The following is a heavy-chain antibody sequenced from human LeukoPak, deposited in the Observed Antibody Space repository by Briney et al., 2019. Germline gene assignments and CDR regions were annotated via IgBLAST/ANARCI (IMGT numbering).Heavy chain of an antibody. D-gene: IGHD6-19*01. Sequence: SETLSLTCTVSGGSISSSSYYWGWIRQPPGKGLEWIGSIYYSGSTYYNPSLKSRVTISVDTSKNQFSLKLSSVTAADTAVYYCARQPIAVAGTVVGYFDYWGQGTLVTVSS. CDR1: GGSISSSSYY. V-gene: IGHV4-39*01. J-gene: IGHJ4*02. CDR2: IYYSGST. CDR3: ARQPIAVAGTVVGYFDY.